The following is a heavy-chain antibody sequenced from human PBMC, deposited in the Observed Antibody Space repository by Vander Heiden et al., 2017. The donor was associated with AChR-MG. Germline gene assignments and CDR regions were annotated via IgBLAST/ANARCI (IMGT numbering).Heavy chain of an antibody. J-gene: IGHJ4*02. V-gene: IGHV4-34*01. CDR3: ARGASTPN. CDR2: INHSGST. CDR1: GGSFSGYY. Sequence: QVQLQQWGAGLLKPSETLSLTCAVYGGSFSGYYWSWIRQPPGKGLEWIGEINHSGSTNYNPSLKSRVTISVDTSKNQFSLKLSSVTAADTAVYYCARGASTPNWGQGTLVTVSS.